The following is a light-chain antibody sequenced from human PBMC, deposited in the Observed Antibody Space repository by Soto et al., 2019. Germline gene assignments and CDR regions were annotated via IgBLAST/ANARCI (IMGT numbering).Light chain of an antibody. Sequence: DIQMTQSPSTLSASLEDRVTITCRASQTISSWLAWYQQKPGKAPKLLIYKASTLKSGVPSRLSGSGSGTDFTLTISRLEPEDFAVYYCQQYGSSPTFGQGTKVDIK. CDR1: QTISSW. CDR2: KAS. V-gene: IGKV1-5*03. J-gene: IGKJ1*01. CDR3: QQYGSSPT.